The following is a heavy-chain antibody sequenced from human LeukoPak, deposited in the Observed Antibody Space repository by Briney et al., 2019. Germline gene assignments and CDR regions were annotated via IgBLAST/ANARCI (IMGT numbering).Heavy chain of an antibody. CDR2: INAGNGNT. CDR1: GYTFTSYA. J-gene: IGHJ5*02. CDR3: ARGKNYDILTGYYRGWFDP. D-gene: IGHD3-9*01. Sequence: ASVKVSCKASGYTFTSYAMHWVRQAPGQRLEWMGWINAGNGNTKYSQKFQSRVTITRDTSASTAYMELSSLRSEDTAVYYCARGKNYDILTGYYRGWFDPWGQGTLVTVSS. V-gene: IGHV1-3*01.